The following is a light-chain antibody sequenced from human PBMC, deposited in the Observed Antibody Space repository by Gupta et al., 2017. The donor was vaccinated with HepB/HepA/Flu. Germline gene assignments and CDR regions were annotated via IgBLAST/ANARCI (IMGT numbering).Light chain of an antibody. V-gene: IGKV3-20*01. CDR3: QKYDESSCA. CDR1: QSLAGNS. J-gene: IGKJ2*01. CDR2: DAS. Sequence: TQSPDILSLSPGERASLSCRASQSLAGNSLAWYQQRSGQPPRLLIYDASTKATGIPDRFSGSGSGTDFTLTISRLEPEDFAVYYCQKYDESSCAFGQGTKLQIK.